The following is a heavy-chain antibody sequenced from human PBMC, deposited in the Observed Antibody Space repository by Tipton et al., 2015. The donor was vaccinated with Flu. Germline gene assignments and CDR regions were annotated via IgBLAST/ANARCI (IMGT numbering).Heavy chain of an antibody. CDR3: ARRDYSNYVSEPKNWFDP. D-gene: IGHD4-11*01. J-gene: IGHJ5*02. CDR1: GYNFISSG. V-gene: IGHV1-18*01. CDR2: ISGYNGHT. Sequence: QLVQSGAEVKKPGASVKVSCKASGYNFISSGISWVRQAPGQGLEWLGWISGYNGHTKYAQKVQGRLIMTTDTSTRTVTMELRSLTSDDTAVYYCARRDYSNYVSEPKNWFDPWGQGTLVTVSS.